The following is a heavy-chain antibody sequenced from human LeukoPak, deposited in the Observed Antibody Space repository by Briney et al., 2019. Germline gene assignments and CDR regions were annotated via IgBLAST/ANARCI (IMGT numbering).Heavy chain of an antibody. Sequence: ASVKVSCKASGYTFTGYFMHWVRQAPGQGLEWMGWVNPNNGGTYYAQKFRGRVTMTRDTSINTAYMELSRLRSDDTAVYYCALGGAGTEEWRNNWFDPWGQGTLVTVSS. J-gene: IGHJ5*02. D-gene: IGHD3-10*01. CDR2: VNPNNGGT. CDR3: ALGGAGTEEWRNNWFDP. V-gene: IGHV1-2*02. CDR1: GYTFTGYF.